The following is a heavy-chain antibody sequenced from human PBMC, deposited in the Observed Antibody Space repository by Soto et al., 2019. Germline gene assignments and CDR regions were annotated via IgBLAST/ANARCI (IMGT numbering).Heavy chain of an antibody. CDR3: ASSFITTVGTTG. J-gene: IGHJ4*02. V-gene: IGHV3-48*01. CDR1: GFTFSNYG. Sequence: EVQLVESGGGLVQPGWSLRLSCVASGFTFSNYGMNWVRQAPGKGLEWVSHISSSSSTIYYAESVKGRFTISRDNAKNSLYLQMNSLRGEDTAVYYCASSFITTVGTTGWGQGTLVTVSS. CDR2: ISSSSSTI. D-gene: IGHD1-1*01.